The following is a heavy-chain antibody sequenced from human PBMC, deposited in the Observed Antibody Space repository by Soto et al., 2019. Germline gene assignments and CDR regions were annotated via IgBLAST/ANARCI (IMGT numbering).Heavy chain of an antibody. V-gene: IGHV1-18*01. CDR2: ISAHNGNT. D-gene: IGHD1-1*01. J-gene: IGHJ4*02. Sequence: QVHLVQSGAEVKKPGASVKVSCKGSGYTFTSYGTTWVRQAPGQGLEWLGWISAHNGNTSYAQKLQGRVTVTRDTSTSTGYMALRSLRSDDTAVYYCARGRNGDYWGQGSPVTVSS. CDR3: ARGRNGDY. CDR1: GYTFTSYG.